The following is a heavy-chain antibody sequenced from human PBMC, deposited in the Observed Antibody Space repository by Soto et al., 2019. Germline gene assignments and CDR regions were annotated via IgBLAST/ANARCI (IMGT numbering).Heavy chain of an antibody. CDR1: GYTFTTSA. J-gene: IGHJ3*02. Sequence: QVQLVQSGAEVKKPGASVKVSCKASGYTFTTSAIHWVRQAPGQRLEWMGWINVGNGNAKYSQKLQGRVTMTTDTSTSTAYMELRSLRSDDTAVYYCARVPVTLDDAFDIWGQGTMVTVSS. V-gene: IGHV1-3*01. CDR3: ARVPVTLDDAFDI. CDR2: INVGNGNA. D-gene: IGHD2-21*02.